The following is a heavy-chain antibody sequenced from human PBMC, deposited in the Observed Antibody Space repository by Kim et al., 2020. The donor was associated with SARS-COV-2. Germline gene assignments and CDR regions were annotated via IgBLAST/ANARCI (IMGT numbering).Heavy chain of an antibody. CDR3: ARLDWVQLETLQYYYYGMDV. CDR2: IYPGDSDT. V-gene: IGHV5-51*01. D-gene: IGHD1-1*01. CDR1: GYSFTSYW. Sequence: GGSLKISCKGSGYSFTSYWIGWVRQMPGKGLEWMGIIYPGDSDTRYSPSFQGQVTISADKSISTAYLQWSSLKASDTAMYYCARLDWVQLETLQYYYYGMDVWGQGTTVTVSS. J-gene: IGHJ6*02.